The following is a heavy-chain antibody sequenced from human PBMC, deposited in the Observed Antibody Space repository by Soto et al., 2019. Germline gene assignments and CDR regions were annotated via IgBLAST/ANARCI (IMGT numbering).Heavy chain of an antibody. CDR2: INPASGST. J-gene: IGHJ4*02. CDR3: ARDLAAGDH. D-gene: IGHD6-25*01. Sequence: QVQLVQSGAEVKKPGASVKLSCRTSGYTFTHYYIHWVRQAPGQGLAWLAIINPASGSTNYAQDFLGRVTVTMDTSTTTVYMELSGLIAEDTAIFYWARDLAAGDHWGQGTLVTVSS. CDR1: GYTFTHYY. V-gene: IGHV1-46*01.